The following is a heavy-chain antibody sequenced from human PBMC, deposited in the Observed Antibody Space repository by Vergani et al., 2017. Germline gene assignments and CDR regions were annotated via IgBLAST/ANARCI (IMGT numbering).Heavy chain of an antibody. J-gene: IGHJ4*02. CDR2: IIPIFGTA. Sequence: QVQLVQSGAEVKKPGSSVKVSCKASGGTFSRYAISWVRQAPGQGLEWLGGIIPIFGTANYAQNFQGRVTMTADESTSTAYMELSSLRSEDTAVYYCARGRPLRGPPAYWVQRTLLTVSS. CDR1: GGTFSRYA. V-gene: IGHV1-69*01. D-gene: IGHD3-10*01. CDR3: ARGRPLRGPPAY.